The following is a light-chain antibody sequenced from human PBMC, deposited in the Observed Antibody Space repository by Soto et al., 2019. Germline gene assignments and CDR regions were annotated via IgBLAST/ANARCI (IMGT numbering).Light chain of an antibody. CDR3: LQYETYSRT. CDR2: RAS. J-gene: IGKJ3*01. V-gene: IGKV1-5*03. Sequence: DIQMTQSPSSLSASVGDRVTITCRASQIINTWLAWYQQKPGKAPKLLIYRASNLVNGVPSRFSDSGSGTEFTLTISSLQPDDFSIYYCLQYETYSRTFGPGTKVDL. CDR1: QIINTW.